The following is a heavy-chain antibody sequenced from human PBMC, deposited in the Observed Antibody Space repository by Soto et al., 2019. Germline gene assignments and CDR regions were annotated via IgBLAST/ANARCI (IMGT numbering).Heavy chain of an antibody. CDR3: ERGLGRGVNYYYYMDV. J-gene: IGHJ6*03. Sequence: QVQLQQSGAGLLKPSETLSLTCAVSGGSFSGYYWCWIRKRPGKGLELIGESNHSGSTNYNPSLKGPVTISVDKSKNHFSLKLGSVAAADTAVYYCERGLGRGVNYYYYMDVWGKGTTVTVSS. CDR2: SNHSGST. CDR1: GGSFSGYY. D-gene: IGHD3-3*01. V-gene: IGHV4-34*01.